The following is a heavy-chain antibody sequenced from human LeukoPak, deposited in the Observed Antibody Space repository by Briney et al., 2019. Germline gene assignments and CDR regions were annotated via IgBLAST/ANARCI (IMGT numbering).Heavy chain of an antibody. CDR3: ARASYYDSSGYYQFDY. Sequence: GGSLRLSCAASGFTFSSYWMSWVRQAPGKGLEWVANIKQDGSEKYYVDSVKGRFTISRDNAKNSLYLQMNSLRAEDTAVYYCARASYYDSSGYYQFDYWGQGTLVTVSS. CDR1: GFTFSSYW. D-gene: IGHD3-22*01. J-gene: IGHJ4*02. CDR2: IKQDGSEK. V-gene: IGHV3-7*01.